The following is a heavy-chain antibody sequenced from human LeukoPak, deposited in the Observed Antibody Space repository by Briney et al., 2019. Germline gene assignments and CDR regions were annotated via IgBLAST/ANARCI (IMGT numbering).Heavy chain of an antibody. J-gene: IGHJ4*02. Sequence: GASVKVSCKASGYTFTSYGISWVRQAPGRGFEWMGWISAYNGNTNYAQKFQGRVTMTTDTSTSTAYMELNSLRSDDTAVYYCARGSKGYSSTWPQAEFDYWGQGTLVTVSS. CDR3: ARGSKGYSSTWPQAEFDY. CDR1: GYTFTSYG. V-gene: IGHV1-18*01. CDR2: ISAYNGNT. D-gene: IGHD6-13*01.